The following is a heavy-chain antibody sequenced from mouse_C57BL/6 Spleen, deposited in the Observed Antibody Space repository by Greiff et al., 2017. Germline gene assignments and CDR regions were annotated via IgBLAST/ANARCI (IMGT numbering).Heavy chain of an antibody. Sequence: QVHVKQPGAELVMPGASVKLSCKASGYTFTSYWMHWVKQRPGQGLEWIGEIDPSDSYTNYNQKFKGKSTLTVDKSSSTAYMQLSSLTSEDSAVYYCARFGYYEGFAYWGQGTLVTVSA. J-gene: IGHJ3*01. CDR2: IDPSDSYT. D-gene: IGHD2-3*01. CDR1: GYTFTSYW. V-gene: IGHV1-69*01. CDR3: ARFGYYEGFAY.